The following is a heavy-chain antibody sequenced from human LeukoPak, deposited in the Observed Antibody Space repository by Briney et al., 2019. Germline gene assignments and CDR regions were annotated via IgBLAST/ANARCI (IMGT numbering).Heavy chain of an antibody. Sequence: ASVKVSCKASGGTFSSYAISWVRQAPGQGLEWVGGIIPIFGTANYAQKFQGRVTITADESTSTAYMELSSLRSEDTAVYYCASRDYYGGNSGGLPYYYYYYYMDVWGKGTTVTVSS. D-gene: IGHD4-23*01. J-gene: IGHJ6*03. CDR3: ASRDYYGGNSGGLPYYYYYYYMDV. CDR2: IIPIFGTA. CDR1: GGTFSSYA. V-gene: IGHV1-69*13.